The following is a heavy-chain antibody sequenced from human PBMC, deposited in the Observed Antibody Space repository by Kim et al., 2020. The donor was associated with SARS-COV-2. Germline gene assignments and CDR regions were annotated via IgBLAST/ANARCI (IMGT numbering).Heavy chain of an antibody. J-gene: IGHJ4*02. CDR1: GGSISSSSYY. CDR3: ARSVDTYYDILTGYHNSGPFDY. V-gene: IGHV4-39*01. CDR2: IYYSGST. Sequence: SETLSLTCTVSGGSISSSSYYWGWIRQPPGKGLEWIGSIYYSGSTYYNPSLKSRVTISVDTSKNQFSLKLSSVTAADTAVYYCARSVDTYYDILTGYHNSGPFDYWGQGTLVTVSS. D-gene: IGHD3-9*01.